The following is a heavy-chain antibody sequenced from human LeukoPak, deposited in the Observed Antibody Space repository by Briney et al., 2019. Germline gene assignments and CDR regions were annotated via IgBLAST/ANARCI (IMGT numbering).Heavy chain of an antibody. D-gene: IGHD2-15*01. CDR3: ARDLPNCSGGSCWPYFDY. CDR2: ISSSGSTI. Sequence: GGSLRLSCAASGFTFSSYEMNWVRQAPGKGLEWVSYISSSGSTIYYADSAKGRFTISRDNVKNSLYLQMNSLRAEDTAVYYWARDLPNCSGGSCWPYFDYWGQGTLVTVSS. CDR1: GFTFSSYE. J-gene: IGHJ4*02. V-gene: IGHV3-48*03.